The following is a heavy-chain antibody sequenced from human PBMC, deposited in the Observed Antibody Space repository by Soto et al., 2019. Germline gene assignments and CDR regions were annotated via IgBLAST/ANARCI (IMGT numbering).Heavy chain of an antibody. CDR2: VYYSGST. D-gene: IGHD3-16*01. CDR1: GGSISSSDYY. Sequence: QLQLQESGPGLVKPSETLSLTCIVSGGSISSSDYYWGWVRQPPRKGLEWIGAVYYSGSTYYNPSLTGRVTIYVDTSKNQFSLNLRSVTAADTAVYYCARQTGGFGYYFDYWGQGALVTVSS. J-gene: IGHJ4*02. CDR3: ARQTGGFGYYFDY. V-gene: IGHV4-39*01.